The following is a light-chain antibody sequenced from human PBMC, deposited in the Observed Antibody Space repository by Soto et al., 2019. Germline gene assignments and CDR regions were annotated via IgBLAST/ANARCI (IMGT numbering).Light chain of an antibody. CDR2: VKSDGSH. CDR3: QTWGEGIRV. CDR1: SGHSSYA. J-gene: IGLJ3*02. Sequence: QAVVTQSPSASASLGASVKLTCTLSSGHSSYAIAWHQFQPEKGPRYLMKVKSDGSHYRGDGIPDRFSGSSSGAERYLTISSLLSEDEADYYCQTWGEGIRVFGAGTKLTVL. V-gene: IGLV4-69*01.